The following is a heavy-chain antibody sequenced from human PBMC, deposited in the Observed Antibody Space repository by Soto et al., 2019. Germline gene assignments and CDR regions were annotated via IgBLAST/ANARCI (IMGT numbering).Heavy chain of an antibody. Sequence: GGSLRLSCEVSGFTFSNYWMHWVRQAPGKGLVWVARISSDSSSTSYADSVKGRFTISRDNAKNSLYLQMNSLRDEDTAVYYCARPIKKAAAGAKDAFDIWGQGTMVTVSS. CDR1: GFTFSNYW. CDR3: ARPIKKAAAGAKDAFDI. V-gene: IGHV3-74*01. D-gene: IGHD6-13*01. CDR2: ISSDSSST. J-gene: IGHJ3*02.